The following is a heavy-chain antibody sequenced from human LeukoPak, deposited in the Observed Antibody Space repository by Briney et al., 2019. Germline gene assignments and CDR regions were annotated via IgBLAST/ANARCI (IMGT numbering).Heavy chain of an antibody. CDR1: GFTLSNSW. J-gene: IGHJ3*02. Sequence: GSLRLSCAGSGFTLSNSWMGWVRQPPGKGLEWIGSIYYSGSTYYNPSLKSRVTISVDTSKNQFSLKLTSVTAADTAVYYCARDLVTVTKGFDIWGQGTMVSVSS. D-gene: IGHD4-17*01. CDR2: IYYSGST. CDR3: ARDLVTVTKGFDI. V-gene: IGHV4-4*02.